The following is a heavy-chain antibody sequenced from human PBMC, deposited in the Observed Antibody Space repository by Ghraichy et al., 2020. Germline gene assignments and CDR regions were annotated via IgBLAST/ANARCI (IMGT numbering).Heavy chain of an antibody. D-gene: IGHD2-2*02. J-gene: IGHJ4*02. CDR1: GGSISSSGYY. Sequence: SETLSLTCTVSGGSISSSGYYWGWIRQSPGKGLEWIGSIYYYGSAYYNPSLKSRVTISVDTSKNQFSLELNSVTAADTAVYYCARHCSGTSCYTLLDYWGQGTLVTVSS. CDR3: ARHCSGTSCYTLLDY. V-gene: IGHV4-39*01. CDR2: IYYYGSA.